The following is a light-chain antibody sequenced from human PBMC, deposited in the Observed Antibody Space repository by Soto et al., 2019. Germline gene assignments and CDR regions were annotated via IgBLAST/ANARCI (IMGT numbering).Light chain of an antibody. CDR2: DAS. J-gene: IGKJ5*01. CDR1: QSVSTN. V-gene: IGKV3-15*01. CDR3: QQDNNWPPIT. Sequence: EIVMKQSPATLSVSEGERATLSCRASQSVSTNLAWYQQKPGQAPRLLSYDASTRATGIPARFSGSGSGTEFSLTISSLQPEDFAVYYCQQDNNWPPITFGQGTRLEI.